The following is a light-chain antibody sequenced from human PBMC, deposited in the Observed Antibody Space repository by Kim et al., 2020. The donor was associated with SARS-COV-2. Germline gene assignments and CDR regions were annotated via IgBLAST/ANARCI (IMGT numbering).Light chain of an antibody. Sequence: SASVGDRVTITCRASQGITTYLAWYQQRPGKAPKLLIYLASTLESGVPPGFSGSGFGTEFTLTINSLQPDDFATYYCQHYVRFPYTFGQGTKLEIK. J-gene: IGKJ2*01. CDR3: QHYVRFPYT. V-gene: IGKV1-5*03. CDR1: QGITTY. CDR2: LAS.